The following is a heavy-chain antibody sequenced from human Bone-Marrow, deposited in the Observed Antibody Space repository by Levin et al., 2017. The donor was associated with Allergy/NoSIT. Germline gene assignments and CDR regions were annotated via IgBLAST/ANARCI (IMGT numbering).Heavy chain of an antibody. J-gene: IGHJ4*02. D-gene: IGHD3-22*01. Sequence: GASVKVSCKASGGTFSSYAISWVRQAPGQGLEWMGGIIPIFGTANYAQKFQGRVTITADESTSTAYMELSSLRSEDTAVYYCARDVRSYDSSGYPPPIPIDYWGQGTLVTVSS. CDR3: ARDVRSYDSSGYPPPIPIDY. CDR2: IIPIFGTA. V-gene: IGHV1-69*13. CDR1: GGTFSSYA.